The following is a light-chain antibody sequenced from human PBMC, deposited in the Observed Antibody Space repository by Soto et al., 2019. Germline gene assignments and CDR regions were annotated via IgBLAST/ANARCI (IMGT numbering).Light chain of an antibody. Sequence: DVVMTQSPLSLPVTLGQPASISCTSSQRLVHSDGNTYLNWFQQRPGPSPRRLIYKVSNRDSGVPDRFSGSGSGTEFTLKISRVEADDVGVYYCMQGAHWPPTFGLGTKVEI. CDR3: MQGAHWPPT. CDR2: KVS. J-gene: IGKJ1*01. V-gene: IGKV2-30*02. CDR1: QRLVHSDGNTY.